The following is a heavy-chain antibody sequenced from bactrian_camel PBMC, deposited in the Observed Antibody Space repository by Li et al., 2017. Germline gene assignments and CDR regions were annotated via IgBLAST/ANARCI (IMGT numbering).Heavy chain of an antibody. D-gene: IGHD2*01. V-gene: IGHV3S53*01. CDR2: IGSDGRI. CDR3: AARGPYCYTKLSVRDFTY. Sequence: VQLVESGGGLVQPGGSLRLSCAASGSIYSTYCITWFRQAPGKEREGIAGIGSDGRITYADSVKDRFTISKDNSKNSVYLQMNSLKPEDTAMYYCAARGPYCYTKLSVRDFTYWGQGTQVTVS. CDR1: GSIYSTYC. J-gene: IGHJ6*01.